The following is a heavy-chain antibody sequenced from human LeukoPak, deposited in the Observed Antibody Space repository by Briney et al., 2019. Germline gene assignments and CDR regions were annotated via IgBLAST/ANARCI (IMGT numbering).Heavy chain of an antibody. CDR1: GGSISSYH. CDR2: IYTSGST. J-gene: IGHJ4*02. D-gene: IGHD2-2*01. CDR3: ARSKVVPAASGFDY. V-gene: IGHV4-4*07. Sequence: SETLSLTCTVSGGSISSYHWSWIRQPAGKGLEWIGRIYTSGSTSYNPSLKGRVTMSVDTSKNLFSLKLSSVTAADTAVYYCARSKVVPAASGFDYWGQGTLVTVSS.